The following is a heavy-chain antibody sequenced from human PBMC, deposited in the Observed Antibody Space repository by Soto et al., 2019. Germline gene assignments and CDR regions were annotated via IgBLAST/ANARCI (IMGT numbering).Heavy chain of an antibody. Sequence: SETLSLTCAVYGGSFSGYYWSWIRQPPGKGLEWIGEINHSGSTNYNPSLKSRVTISVDTSKNQFSLKLSSVTAADTAVYYCARVGGSWYTDYWGQGTLVTVSS. CDR3: ARVGGSWYTDY. CDR1: GGSFSGYY. D-gene: IGHD6-13*01. CDR2: INHSGST. J-gene: IGHJ4*02. V-gene: IGHV4-34*01.